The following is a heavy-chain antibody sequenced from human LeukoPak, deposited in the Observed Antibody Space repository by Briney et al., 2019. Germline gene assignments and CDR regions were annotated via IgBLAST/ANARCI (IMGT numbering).Heavy chain of an antibody. CDR1: GFTFSSYA. J-gene: IGHJ4*02. D-gene: IGHD6-19*01. V-gene: IGHV3-30*04. CDR3: AKDTPGYSSGWVLGY. Sequence: GGSLRLSCAASGFTFSSYAMHWVRQAPGKGLEWVAVISYDGSNKYYADSVKGRFTISRDNSKNTLYLQMNSLRAEDTAVYYCAKDTPGYSSGWVLGYWGQGTLVTVSS. CDR2: ISYDGSNK.